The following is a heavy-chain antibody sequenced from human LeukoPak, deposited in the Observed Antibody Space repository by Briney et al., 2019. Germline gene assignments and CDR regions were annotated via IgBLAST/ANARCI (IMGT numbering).Heavy chain of an antibody. CDR1: GFTFSSYE. CDR2: IRYDGSNK. V-gene: IGHV3-30*02. Sequence: GGSLRLSCAASGFTFSSYEMNWVRQAPGKGLEWVAFIRYDGSNKYYADSVKGRFTISRDNSKNTLYLQMNSLRAEDTAMYYCAKDYSKTSYYGSGTYYRPNWFDPWGQGTLVTVSS. J-gene: IGHJ5*02. CDR3: AKDYSKTSYYGSGTYYRPNWFDP. D-gene: IGHD3-10*01.